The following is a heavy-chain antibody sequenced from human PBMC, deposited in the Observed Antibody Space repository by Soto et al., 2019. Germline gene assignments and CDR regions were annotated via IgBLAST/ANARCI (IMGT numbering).Heavy chain of an antibody. CDR2: IHYSGST. Sequence: QVQLQESGPGLVKPSQTLSLACSVSGASISSGGYFWSWIRQLPGKGLEWIGYIHYSGSTYYNPSLKSRVVMSMDTSKNDFSLKLNSVTAADTAVFYCTRGFAETAMAFDYWGQGALVTVSS. D-gene: IGHD5-18*01. CDR1: GASISSGGYF. CDR3: TRGFAETAMAFDY. J-gene: IGHJ4*02. V-gene: IGHV4-31*03.